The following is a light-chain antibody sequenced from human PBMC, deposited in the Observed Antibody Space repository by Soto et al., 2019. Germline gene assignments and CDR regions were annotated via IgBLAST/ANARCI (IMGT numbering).Light chain of an antibody. CDR3: QQYNSYSYT. V-gene: IGKV1-5*01. CDR2: DAS. CDR1: QSISSW. Sequence: DIQMTQSPSTLSASVGDRVTITCRASQSISSWLAWFQQKPGKAPNLLIYDASSLKSGVPLRFSGSGSGTEFTLTISSLHPDDFATYFCQQYNSYSYTFGQATKVDIK. J-gene: IGKJ2*01.